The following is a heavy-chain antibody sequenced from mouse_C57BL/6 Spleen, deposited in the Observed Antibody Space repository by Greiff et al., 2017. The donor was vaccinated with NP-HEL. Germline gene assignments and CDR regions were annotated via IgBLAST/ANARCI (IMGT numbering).Heavy chain of an antibody. CDR2: FYPGSGSI. V-gene: IGHV1-62-2*01. CDR1: GYTFTEYT. J-gene: IGHJ4*01. D-gene: IGHD1-2*01. CDR3: ARHEDHNYGYAMDY. Sequence: QVQLQQSGAELVKPGASVKLSCTASGYTFTEYTIHWVKQRSGQGLERIGWFYPGSGSIQYNEKFKDKATLTADTSSRTVYMELRILTSEYAAVYFCARHEDHNYGYAMDYWGQGTSVTVSS.